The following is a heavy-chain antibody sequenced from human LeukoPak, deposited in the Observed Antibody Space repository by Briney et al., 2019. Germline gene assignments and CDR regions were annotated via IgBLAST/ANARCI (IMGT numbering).Heavy chain of an antibody. CDR2: IFYSGTT. Sequence: SETLSLTCTVSGGSISSYYWSWIRQPPGKGLEWIGFIFYSGTTNYNPSLKSRVTISVDTSKNQFSLKLSSVTAADTAVYYCARLGYCSSTSCERFDPWGQGTLVTVSS. J-gene: IGHJ5*02. V-gene: IGHV4-59*01. CDR3: ARLGYCSSTSCERFDP. CDR1: GGSISSYY. D-gene: IGHD2-2*01.